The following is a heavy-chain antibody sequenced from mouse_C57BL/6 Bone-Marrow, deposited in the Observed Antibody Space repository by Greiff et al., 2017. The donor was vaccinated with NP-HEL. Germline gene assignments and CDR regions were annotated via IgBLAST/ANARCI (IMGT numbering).Heavy chain of an antibody. CDR1: GYTFTRSG. CDR3: SREGAY. CDR2: IYPRSGNT. J-gene: IGHJ3*01. Sequence: QVQLKQSGAELVRPGASVKLSCKASGYTFTRSGISWVKQSPGQGLEWIGEIYPRSGNTYYNEKFKGKATLTADKSSSTAYMELRSLTSEDSAFYVCSREGAYWGQGTLLTVSA. V-gene: IGHV1-81*01.